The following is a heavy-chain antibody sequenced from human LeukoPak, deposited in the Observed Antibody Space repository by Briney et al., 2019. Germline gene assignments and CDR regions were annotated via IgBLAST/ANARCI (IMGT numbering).Heavy chain of an antibody. CDR1: GFTFSDEG. CDR3: ARGTIFGVVEYYYYYMDV. Sequence: GGSLRLPCAASGFTFSDEGMHWVRQAPGKGLEWVSCIHVDANEIYYADSVKGRFTISRDSSKNTLHLQMNSLRAEDTAVYYCARGTIFGVVEYYYYYMDVWGKGTTVTVSS. CDR2: IHVDANEI. V-gene: IGHV3-30*02. D-gene: IGHD3-3*01. J-gene: IGHJ6*03.